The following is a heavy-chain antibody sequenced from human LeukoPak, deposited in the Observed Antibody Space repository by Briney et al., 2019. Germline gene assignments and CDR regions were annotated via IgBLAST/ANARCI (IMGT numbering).Heavy chain of an antibody. CDR3: ARTASVVPAAHRISEDY. Sequence: ASVKVSCKASGYTFTSYGISWVRQAPGQGLEWMGWISAYNGNTNYAQKLQGRVTMTTDTSTSTAYMELRSLRSDDTAVYYCARTASVVPAAHRISEDYWGQGTLVTVSS. V-gene: IGHV1-18*01. CDR1: GYTFTSYG. CDR2: ISAYNGNT. D-gene: IGHD2-2*01. J-gene: IGHJ4*02.